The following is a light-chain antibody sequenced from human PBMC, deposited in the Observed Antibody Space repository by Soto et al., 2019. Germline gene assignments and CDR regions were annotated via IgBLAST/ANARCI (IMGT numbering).Light chain of an antibody. J-gene: IGKJ1*01. CDR1: QSFGSDY. V-gene: IGKV3-20*01. Sequence: EIVLTQSPGTLSLSQGERATLSCRASQSFGSDYLAWWQQKPGQAPRLLIYGASSRATGIPDRFSGSGSGTDFTLTISRLEPEDFAVYFCQKYGSSPTTFGQGTKVDIK. CDR2: GAS. CDR3: QKYGSSPTT.